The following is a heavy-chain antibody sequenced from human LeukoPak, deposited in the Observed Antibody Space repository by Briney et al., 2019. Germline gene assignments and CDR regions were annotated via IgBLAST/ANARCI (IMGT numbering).Heavy chain of an antibody. Sequence: PGGSLRLSCAASGFTFSSYGMHWVRQAPGKGLEWVAVISYDGSNKYYADSVKGRFTISRDNSKNTLYLQMNSLRAEDTAVYYCAKLGSIMITFYDAFDIWGQGTMVTVSS. V-gene: IGHV3-30*18. CDR2: ISYDGSNK. CDR1: GFTFSSYG. D-gene: IGHD3-16*01. CDR3: AKLGSIMITFYDAFDI. J-gene: IGHJ3*02.